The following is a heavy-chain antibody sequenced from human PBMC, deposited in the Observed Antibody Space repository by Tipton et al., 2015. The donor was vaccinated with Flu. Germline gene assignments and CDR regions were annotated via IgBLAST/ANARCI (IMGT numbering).Heavy chain of an antibody. CDR1: GFSVGSNY. J-gene: IGHJ4*02. V-gene: IGHV3-66*01. CDR3: ASSPTGNYYFDY. CDR2: IYTGGKT. D-gene: IGHD4-23*01. Sequence: SLRLSCAASGFSVGSNYMSWVRQAPGKGLEWVSVIYTGGKTYYADSVKGRFTISRDESKNSLYPQMHSLRAEDTAVYYCASSPTGNYYFDYWGQGTLVTVSS.